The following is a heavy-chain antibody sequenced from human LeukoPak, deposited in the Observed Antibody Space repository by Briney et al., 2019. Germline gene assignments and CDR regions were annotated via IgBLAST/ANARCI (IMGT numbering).Heavy chain of an antibody. D-gene: IGHD4-17*01. Sequence: PGGSLRLSCAASGFTFSDDYMTWIRQTPGKGLEWVSYISGDGSTIHYADSVKGRFTISRDNAKNSLFLQMNSLRAEDTAVYYCARERTTVRYWGQGTLVTVSS. CDR1: GFTFSDDY. CDR3: ARERTTVRY. J-gene: IGHJ4*02. V-gene: IGHV3-11*01. CDR2: ISGDGSTI.